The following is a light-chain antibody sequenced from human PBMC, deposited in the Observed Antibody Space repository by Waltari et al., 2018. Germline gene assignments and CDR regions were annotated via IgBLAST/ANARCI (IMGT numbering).Light chain of an antibody. V-gene: IGKV2-30*01. CDR1: QSLVSSDGNTY. CDR2: KVS. CDR3: MQGIHRPWT. Sequence: DVVMTQSPLSLSVTLGQPASISCRSSQSLVSSDGNTYFNWFHQRPGQSPRRLFYKVSNRDSGVPDRFSGSGSGTDFTLRISRVEAEDVGVYYCMQGIHRPWTFGQGTKVEIK. J-gene: IGKJ1*01.